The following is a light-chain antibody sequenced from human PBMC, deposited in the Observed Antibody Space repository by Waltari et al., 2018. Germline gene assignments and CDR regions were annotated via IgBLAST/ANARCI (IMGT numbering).Light chain of an antibody. J-gene: IGKJ1*01. CDR1: QSIGRS. Sequence: EIMLTQSPGTLSLSPGERATLSCRTSQSIGRSLAWYQQKPGQAPRLLIYGASSRATGIPDRFSGSGSGTDFSLTINRLEPEDSALYYCQHYVRLPVTFGQGTKVEIK. CDR3: QHYVRLPVT. V-gene: IGKV3-20*01. CDR2: GAS.